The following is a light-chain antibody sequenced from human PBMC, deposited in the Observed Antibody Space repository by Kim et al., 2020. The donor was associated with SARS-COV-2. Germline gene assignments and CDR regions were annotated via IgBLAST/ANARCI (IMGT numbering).Light chain of an antibody. J-gene: IGLJ2*01. CDR3: QVWDNHSDHVV. Sequence: APGKTARITCGGNNLGTKIVHGYQQMTGQGPVLVINYARDRLSGIPERICGSNSGNTATLIIRSVEAGDEADYYCQVWDNHSDHVVFGGGTQLTAL. V-gene: IGLV3-21*04. CDR1: NLGTKI. CDR2: YAR.